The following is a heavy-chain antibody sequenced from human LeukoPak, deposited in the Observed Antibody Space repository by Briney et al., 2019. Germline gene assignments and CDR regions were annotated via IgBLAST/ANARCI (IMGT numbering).Heavy chain of an antibody. CDR1: GYSFTSYW. CDR2: IYPDDSDT. D-gene: IGHD6-19*01. Sequence: GESLRISSKGSGYSFTSYWIAWVRQMPGKGLEWMGIIYPDDSDTRYSPSFQGQVTITADKSISTAYLQWSSLEASDNAMYYCARQRRSSGWPNDYWGQGTLVTVSS. J-gene: IGHJ4*02. CDR3: ARQRRSSGWPNDY. V-gene: IGHV5-51*01.